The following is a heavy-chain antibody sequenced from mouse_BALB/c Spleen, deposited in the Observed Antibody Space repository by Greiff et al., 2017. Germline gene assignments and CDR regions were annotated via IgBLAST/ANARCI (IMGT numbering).Heavy chain of an antibody. CDR3: ARLSYYAMDY. V-gene: IGHV3-6*02. Sequence: VQLKESGPGLVKPSQSLSLTCSVTGYSITSGYYWNWIRQFPGNKLEWMGYISYDGSNNYNPSLKNRISITRDTSKNQFFLKLNSVTTEDTATYYCARLSYYAMDYWGQGTSVTVSS. CDR2: ISYDGSN. J-gene: IGHJ4*01. CDR1: GYSITSGYY.